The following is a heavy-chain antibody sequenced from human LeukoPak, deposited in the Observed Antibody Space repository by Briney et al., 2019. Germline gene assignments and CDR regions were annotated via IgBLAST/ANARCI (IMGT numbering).Heavy chain of an antibody. CDR1: GGSFSGYY. V-gene: IGHV4-34*01. D-gene: IGHD6-19*01. CDR3: ARGRSDSSGWYD. CDR2: INHSGST. J-gene: IGHJ4*02. Sequence: PSETLSLTCAVYGGSFSGYYWSWIRQPPGKGLEWIGEINHSGSTNYNPSLKSRVTISVDTSKNQFSLKLSSVTAADTAVYYCARGRSDSSGWYDWGQGTLVTVSS.